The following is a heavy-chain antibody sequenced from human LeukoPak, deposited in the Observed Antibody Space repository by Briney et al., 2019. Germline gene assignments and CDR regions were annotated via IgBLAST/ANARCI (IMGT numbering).Heavy chain of an antibody. CDR1: GYTFTSYG. J-gene: IGHJ5*02. D-gene: IGHD3-22*01. CDR3: ARDTHYDSSGYYSRIGYNWFDP. Sequence: ASVKVSCKASGYTFTSYGISWVRQAPGQGLEWMGWISAYNGNTNYVQNLQGRVTMTTDTSTSTAYMELRSLRSDDTAVYYCARDTHYDSSGYYSRIGYNWFDPWGQGTLVTVSS. CDR2: ISAYNGNT. V-gene: IGHV1-18*01.